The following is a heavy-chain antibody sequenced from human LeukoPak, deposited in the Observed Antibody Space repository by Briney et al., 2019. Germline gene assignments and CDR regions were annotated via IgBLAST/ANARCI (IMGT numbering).Heavy chain of an antibody. D-gene: IGHD3-22*01. J-gene: IGHJ4*02. Sequence: ASVKVSCKASRYTFTGYYMHWVRQAPGQGLEWMGWINPNSGGTDYAQKFQGRVTMTRDMSTSTVYMELSSLRSEDTAVYYCARGPGEGGSSGYYYGKPEDPAEYYFDYWGQGTLVTVSS. CDR1: RYTFTGYY. V-gene: IGHV1-2*02. CDR3: ARGPGEGGSSGYYYGKPEDPAEYYFDY. CDR2: INPNSGGT.